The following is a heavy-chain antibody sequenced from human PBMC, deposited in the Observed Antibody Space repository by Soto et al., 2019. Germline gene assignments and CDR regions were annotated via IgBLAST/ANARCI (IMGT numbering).Heavy chain of an antibody. D-gene: IGHD6-13*01. J-gene: IGHJ6*02. CDR1: GGSISSYY. V-gene: IGHV4-4*07. CDR3: ARDGLSDSSSWYMHYYYYGMDV. CDR2: IYTSGST. Sequence: SETLSLTCTVSGGSISSYYWSWIRQPAGKGLEWIGRIYTSGSTNYSPSLKSRVTMSVDTSKNQFSLKLSSVTAADTAVYYCARDGLSDSSSWYMHYYYYGMDVWGQGTTVTVSS.